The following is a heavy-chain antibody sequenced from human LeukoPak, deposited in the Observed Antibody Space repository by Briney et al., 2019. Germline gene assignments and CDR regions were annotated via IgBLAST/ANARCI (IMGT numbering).Heavy chain of an antibody. D-gene: IGHD3-3*01. Sequence: QTLSLTCTVSGGSISSGDYYWSWIRQPPGEGLEWIGYIYYSGSTYYNPSLKSRVTISVDTSKNQFSLKLSSVTAADTAVYYCARTRAYYDFWSGYFFDYWGQGTLVTVSS. CDR2: IYYSGST. V-gene: IGHV4-30-4*08. CDR1: GGSISSGDYY. CDR3: ARTRAYYDFWSGYFFDY. J-gene: IGHJ4*02.